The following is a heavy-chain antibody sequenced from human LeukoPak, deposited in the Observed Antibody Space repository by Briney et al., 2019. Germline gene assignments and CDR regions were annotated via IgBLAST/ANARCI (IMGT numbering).Heavy chain of an antibody. CDR1: GFTFSSYG. D-gene: IGHD3-10*01. CDR3: ARDQRIWFGELTGYYGMDV. J-gene: IGHJ6*02. Sequence: GGSLRLSCAASGFTFSSYGMHWVRQAPGKGLEWVSVIYSGGSTYYADSVKGRFTISRDNSKNTLYLQMNSLRAEDTAVYYCARDQRIWFGELTGYYGMDVWGQGTTVTVSS. V-gene: IGHV3-NL1*01. CDR2: IYSGGST.